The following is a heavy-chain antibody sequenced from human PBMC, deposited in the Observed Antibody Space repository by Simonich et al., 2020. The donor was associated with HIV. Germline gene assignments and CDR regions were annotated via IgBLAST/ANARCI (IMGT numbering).Heavy chain of an antibody. J-gene: IGHJ1*01. CDR1: GGSFSGYY. D-gene: IGHD6-13*01. CDR3: ARLTAGGLGEYFQH. CDR2: INLSGST. V-gene: IGHV4-34*01. Sequence: QVQLQQWGAGLLKPSETLSLTCAVYGGSFSGYYWSWIRQPPGKGLEWIGEINLSGSTNYNPYLQSRVTISVDTSKNQFSLKLSSVTAADTAVYYCARLTAGGLGEYFQHWGQGTLVTVSS.